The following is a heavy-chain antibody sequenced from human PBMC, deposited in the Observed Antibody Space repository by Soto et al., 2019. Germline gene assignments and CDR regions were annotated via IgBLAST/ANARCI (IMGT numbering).Heavy chain of an antibody. CDR2: INPNSGGT. CDR1: GYTFTGYY. Sequence: ASVKVSCKASGYTFTGYYMHWVRQAPGQGLEWMGWINPNSGGTNYAQKFQGWVTMTRDTSISTAYMELSRLRSDDTAVYYCARVGGSYDSRPFDDWGQGTLVTVSS. J-gene: IGHJ4*02. D-gene: IGHD1-26*01. V-gene: IGHV1-2*04. CDR3: ARVGGSYDSRPFDD.